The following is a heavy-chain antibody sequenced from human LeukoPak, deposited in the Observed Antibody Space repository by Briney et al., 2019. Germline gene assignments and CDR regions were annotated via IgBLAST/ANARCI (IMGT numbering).Heavy chain of an antibody. J-gene: IGHJ4*02. CDR1: AYTFTGYD. CDR3: ARLREPAARLSSLDY. D-gene: IGHD6-6*01. CDR2: INPNSGGT. V-gene: IGHV1-2*02. Sequence: ASVRVSCKASAYTFTGYDMHWVRQAPGQGLEWMGWINPNSGGTNYAQKFQGRVTVTRDTSISTIYMELNRLRSDDTAVYYCARLREPAARLSSLDYWGQGTLVTVSS.